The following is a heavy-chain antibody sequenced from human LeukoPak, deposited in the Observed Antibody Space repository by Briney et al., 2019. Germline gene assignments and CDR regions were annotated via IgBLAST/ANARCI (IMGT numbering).Heavy chain of an antibody. J-gene: IGHJ6*03. CDR1: GFTFSSYG. V-gene: IGHV3-30*02. CDR2: IRDDGSNK. Sequence: PGGSLRLXCAASGFTFSSYGMHWVRRAPGKGLEWVAFIRDDGSNKYYADSVKGRFTISRDNSKNTLYLQMNSLRAEDTAVYYCAKDLIAAAGTYYYYYYMDVWGKGTTVTVSS. CDR3: AKDLIAAAGTYYYYYYMDV. D-gene: IGHD6-13*01.